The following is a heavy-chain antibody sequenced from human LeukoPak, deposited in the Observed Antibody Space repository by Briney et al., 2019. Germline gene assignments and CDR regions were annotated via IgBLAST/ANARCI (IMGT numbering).Heavy chain of an antibody. J-gene: IGHJ4*02. CDR2: MYHSGSA. D-gene: IGHD3-10*01. CDR1: GGSISSNNW. CDR3: ARDRERGMVRGIFDY. Sequence: SETLSLTCAVSGGSISSNNWWSWVRQPPNKGLEWIGEMYHSGSAIYNPSLKSRVTISVDKSKNQFSLKLSSVTAADTAVYYCARDRERGMVRGIFDYWGQGTLVTVSS. V-gene: IGHV4-4*02.